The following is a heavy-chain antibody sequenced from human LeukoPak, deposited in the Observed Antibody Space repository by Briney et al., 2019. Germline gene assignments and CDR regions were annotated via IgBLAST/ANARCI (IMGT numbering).Heavy chain of an antibody. CDR2: IIPIFGTA. V-gene: IGHV1-69*05. CDR1: GGTFSNYA. D-gene: IGHD2-2*01. J-gene: IGHJ3*02. Sequence: GSSVKVSCKASGGTFSNYAISWVRQAPGQGLEWMGGIIPIFGTANYAQKFQGRVTITTDESTSTAYMELSSLRSEDTAVYYCARDRQYCSSTSCYSAFDIWGQGTMVTVSS. CDR3: ARDRQYCSSTSCYSAFDI.